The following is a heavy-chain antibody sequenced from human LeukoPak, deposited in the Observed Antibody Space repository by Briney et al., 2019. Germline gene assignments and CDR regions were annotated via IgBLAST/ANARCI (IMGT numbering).Heavy chain of an antibody. CDR2: ISWNSGSI. V-gene: IGHV3-9*01. CDR1: GFTFDDYA. Sequence: GGSLRLSCAASGFTFDDYAMHWVRQAPGKGLEWVSGISWNSGSIGYADSVKGRFTISRDNAKNSLYLQMNSLRAEDTALYYCARGYYYDSSGYGYYFDYWGQGTLVTVSS. CDR3: ARGYYYDSSGYGYYFDY. D-gene: IGHD3-22*01. J-gene: IGHJ4*02.